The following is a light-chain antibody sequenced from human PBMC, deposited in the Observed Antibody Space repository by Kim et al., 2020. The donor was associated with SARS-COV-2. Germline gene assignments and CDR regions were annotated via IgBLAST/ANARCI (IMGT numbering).Light chain of an antibody. CDR1: SSDIRQFDL. Sequence: QSITISCLGTSSDIRQFDLVSWYQQHPGNVPKLIIFGVNQRPSCLSYRFFGSKSGNTASLTISGLQADDEAHYYCSSYTNTGPHVLFGGGTKVTVL. J-gene: IGLJ3*02. CDR3: SSYTNTGPHVL. V-gene: IGLV2-23*02. CDR2: GVN.